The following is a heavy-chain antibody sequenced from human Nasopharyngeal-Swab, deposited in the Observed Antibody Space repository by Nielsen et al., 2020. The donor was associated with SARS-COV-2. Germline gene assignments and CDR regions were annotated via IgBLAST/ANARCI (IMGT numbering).Heavy chain of an antibody. Sequence: GGSLRLSCAASGFTFSHYGMNWVRQAPGKGLEWVAVISDDGNNKYYADSVKGRFTISRDNSKNTLYLQMNSLSAEDTAVYYCAKGYGRPAPSTYFDNWGQGTLVTVSS. D-gene: IGHD2-8*01. CDR3: AKGYGRPAPSTYFDN. CDR1: GFTFSHYG. CDR2: ISDDGNNK. J-gene: IGHJ4*02. V-gene: IGHV3-30*18.